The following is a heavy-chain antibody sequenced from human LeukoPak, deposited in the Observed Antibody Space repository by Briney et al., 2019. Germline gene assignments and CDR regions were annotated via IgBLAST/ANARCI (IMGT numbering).Heavy chain of an antibody. V-gene: IGHV3-23*01. CDR1: GFTFSSYG. D-gene: IGHD5-24*01. CDR2: ISGSGGST. J-gene: IGHJ6*03. CDR3: AKPIEYYYYYYMDV. Sequence: PGGSLRLSCAASGFTFSSYGMSWVRQAPGKGLEWVSAISGSGGSTYYADSVKGRFTISRDNSKNTLYLQMNSLRAEDTAVYYCAKPIEYYYYYYMDVWGKGTTVTTSS.